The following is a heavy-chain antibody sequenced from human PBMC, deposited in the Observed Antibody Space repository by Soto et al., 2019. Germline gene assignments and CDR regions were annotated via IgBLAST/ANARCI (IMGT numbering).Heavy chain of an antibody. J-gene: IGHJ6*02. Sequence: PSETLSLTCAVYGGSFSGYYWSWIRQPPGKGLEWIGEINHSGSTNYNPSLKSRVTISVDTSKNQFSLKLSSVTAADTAVYYCARGLISLYYYYGMDVWGQGTTVTVS. D-gene: IGHD2-15*01. CDR1: GGSFSGYY. V-gene: IGHV4-34*01. CDR2: INHSGST. CDR3: ARGLISLYYYYGMDV.